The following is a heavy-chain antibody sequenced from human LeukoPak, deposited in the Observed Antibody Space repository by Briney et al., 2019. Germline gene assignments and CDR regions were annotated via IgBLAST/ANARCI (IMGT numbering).Heavy chain of an antibody. V-gene: IGHV4-59*02. CDR2: IYYSGST. Sequence: SETLSLTCTVSGGSVNTYYWSWIRQPPGKGLEWIGYIYYSGSTNYNPSLKSRVTISVDTSKNQFSLKLSSVTAADTAVYYCARGGSGYYYAYWGQGTLVTVSS. J-gene: IGHJ4*02. CDR3: ARGGSGYYYAY. CDR1: GGSVNTYY. D-gene: IGHD3-22*01.